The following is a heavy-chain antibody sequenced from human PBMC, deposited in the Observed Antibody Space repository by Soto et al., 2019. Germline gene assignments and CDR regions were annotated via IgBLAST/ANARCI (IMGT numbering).Heavy chain of an antibody. CDR2: IRSKAYGGTA. CDR3: TRDILTGYYSPPQDY. Sequence: GGSLRLSCSASGFSFADYVFSWVRQAPGKGLEWVGFIRSKAYGGTAEYATSVKDRFNISRDDSKSIAYLQMNSLKTEDTAVYYCTRDILTGYYSPPQDYWGQGALVTV. CDR1: GFSFADYV. V-gene: IGHV3-49*04. J-gene: IGHJ4*02. D-gene: IGHD3-9*01.